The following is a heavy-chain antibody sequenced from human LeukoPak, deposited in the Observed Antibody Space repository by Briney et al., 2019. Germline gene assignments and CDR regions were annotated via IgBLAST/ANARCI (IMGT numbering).Heavy chain of an antibody. CDR2: ISAYNGNT. Sequence: ASVKVSCKASGYTFTSYGISWLRQAPGQRLEWMGWISAYNGNTNYAQKLQGRVTMTTDTSTPTAYMDLRSPSVDDTAVYYCARGPPHRRVAGTPCDYWGQGTLVTVSS. CDR1: GYTFTSYG. CDR3: ARGPPHRRVAGTPCDY. V-gene: IGHV1-18*01. J-gene: IGHJ4*02. D-gene: IGHD6-19*01.